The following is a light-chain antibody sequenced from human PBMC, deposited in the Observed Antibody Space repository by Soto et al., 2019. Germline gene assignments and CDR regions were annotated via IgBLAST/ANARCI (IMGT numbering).Light chain of an antibody. CDR2: GAS. CDR3: QQYGRSPPWT. Sequence: EIVLTQSPGTLSLSPGERATLSCRASQSVSTSYLAWYQQKPGQPPRLLIYGASSRATGIPDRFSGSGSGTDFTLTISRLAPEDFAVYYCQQYGRSPPWTFGQGPKVEIK. CDR1: QSVSTSY. J-gene: IGKJ1*01. V-gene: IGKV3-20*01.